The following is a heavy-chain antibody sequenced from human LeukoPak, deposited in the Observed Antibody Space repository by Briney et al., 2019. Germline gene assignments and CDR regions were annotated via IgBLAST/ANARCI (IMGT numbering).Heavy chain of an antibody. CDR3: AILDAGIDFDY. V-gene: IGHV3-48*03. D-gene: IGHD3-3*01. CDR2: ITSSPTTI. J-gene: IGHJ4*02. CDR1: GFIFRDRE. Sequence: PGGSLRLSCAASGFIFRDREMNWVRQAPGKGLEWVAHITSSPTTIYYADSVRGRFTISRDDAKSSLYLQMNSLRAEDTAVYYCAILDAGIDFDYWGQGTPVTVSS.